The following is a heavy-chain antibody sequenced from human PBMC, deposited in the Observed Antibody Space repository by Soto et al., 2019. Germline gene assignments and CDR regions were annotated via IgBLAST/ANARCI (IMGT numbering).Heavy chain of an antibody. J-gene: IGHJ6*02. CDR1: GGSFSGYY. CDR3: ASVPMVRGVRQSSYYYYGMDV. V-gene: IGHV4-34*01. Sequence: SETLSLTCAVYGGSFSGYYWSWIRQSPGKGLEWIGQINHIGSTKYNPSLKSRVTISVDTSKNQVSLKLSSVTAADTAVYYCASVPMVRGVRQSSYYYYGMDVWGQGTTVTVSS. CDR2: INHIGST. D-gene: IGHD3-10*01.